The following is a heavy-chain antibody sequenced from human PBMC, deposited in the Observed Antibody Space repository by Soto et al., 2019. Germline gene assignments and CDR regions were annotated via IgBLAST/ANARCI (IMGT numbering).Heavy chain of an antibody. CDR2: LSAYNGNT. CDR1: GYTFTSYG. D-gene: IGHD3-3*01. CDR3: ARAESHYDFWGGYYTLDAFDI. V-gene: IGHV1-18*01. Sequence: QVQLVQSGAEVKKPGASVKVSCKASGYTFTSYGISWVRQAPGQGLEWMGWLSAYNGNTNYAQKLQGRVTMTTDTSTSTAYMELRSLRSDDTAVYYCARAESHYDFWGGYYTLDAFDIWGQGTMVTVSS. J-gene: IGHJ3*02.